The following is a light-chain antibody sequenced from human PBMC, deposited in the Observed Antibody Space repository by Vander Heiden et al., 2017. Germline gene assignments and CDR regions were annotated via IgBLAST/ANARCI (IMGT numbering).Light chain of an antibody. CDR3: MQALPTPRT. CDR1: QSLLHSNGNNY. J-gene: IGKJ2*01. V-gene: IGKV2-28*01. CDR2: LGS. Sequence: DIVMTQSPFSLPVTPGEPASISCRSSQSLLHSNGNNYLEWFLQKPGQSPQLLIYLGSYRASGVPDRFRGSGSGTDFTLKISRVEAEDVGEYYCMQALPTPRTFGQGTKMEIK.